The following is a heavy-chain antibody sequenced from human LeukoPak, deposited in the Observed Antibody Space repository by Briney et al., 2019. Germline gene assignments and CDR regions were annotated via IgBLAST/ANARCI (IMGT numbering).Heavy chain of an antibody. V-gene: IGHV1-69*02. CDR1: GGTFSSYT. Sequence: SVKVSRTASGGTFSSYTISWVRQAPGQGLEWMGRIIPILGIANYAQKFQGRVTITADKSTSTAYMELSSLRSEDTAVYYCARSCSGGSCYESDFDYWGQGTLVTVSS. CDR2: IIPILGIA. D-gene: IGHD2-15*01. J-gene: IGHJ4*02. CDR3: ARSCSGGSCYESDFDY.